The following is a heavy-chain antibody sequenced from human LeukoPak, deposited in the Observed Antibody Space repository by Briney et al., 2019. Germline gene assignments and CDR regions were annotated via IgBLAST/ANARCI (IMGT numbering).Heavy chain of an antibody. D-gene: IGHD2-2*02. CDR2: MSTSSSYI. J-gene: IGHJ4*02. V-gene: IGHV3-21*01. Sequence: PGGSLRLSCAASGFSLSSYSMNWVRQAPGKGLEWVSSMSTSSSYIYYADSVKGRFTISRDNAKNSLYLQMNSLRAEDTAVYYCARAGYCSSTSCYMGSSDYWGQGTLVTVSS. CDR1: GFSLSSYS. CDR3: ARAGYCSSTSCYMGSSDY.